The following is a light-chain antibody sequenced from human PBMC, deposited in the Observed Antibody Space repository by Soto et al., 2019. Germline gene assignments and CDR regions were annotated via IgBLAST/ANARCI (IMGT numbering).Light chain of an antibody. CDR3: QKFDRWPLT. V-gene: IGKV3-15*01. Sequence: EILMTQSPATLSVSPGERATLSCRASQSVSSNLAWYQQKPGQAPRLLIYGASTRATGIPDRFSGSGSGTEFTLTINSLQSEDFAVYYCQKFDRWPLTFGQGTKVEIK. J-gene: IGKJ1*01. CDR1: QSVSSN. CDR2: GAS.